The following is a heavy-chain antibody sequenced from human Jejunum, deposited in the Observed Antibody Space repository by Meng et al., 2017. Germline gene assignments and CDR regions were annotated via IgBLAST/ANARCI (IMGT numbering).Heavy chain of an antibody. CDR3: AKDRSVRGIIDSRDY. CDR1: GFIFSNYA. D-gene: IGHD3-10*01. Sequence: GESLKISCAASGFIFSNYAMSWVRQAPGRGLEWVSIITSGGSTYYEDSVKGRFTISRDNLRSMLYLQMNSLRAEDTAIYYCAKDRSVRGIIDSRDYWGQGRLVTVSS. CDR2: ITSGGST. J-gene: IGHJ4*02. V-gene: IGHV3-23*01.